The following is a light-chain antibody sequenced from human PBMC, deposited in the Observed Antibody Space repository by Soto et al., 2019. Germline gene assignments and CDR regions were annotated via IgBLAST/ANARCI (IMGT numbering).Light chain of an antibody. J-gene: IGKJ2*01. Sequence: EIVLTQSPATLSLSPGERATLSCGASQSVSSNSLAWYQQKPGLAPRVLIYDTSSRATGIPDRFSGSGSGTDFTLTISRLEPEDFAVYYCQQYGSSPPYTFGQGTKVEI. V-gene: IGKV3D-20*01. CDR2: DTS. CDR3: QQYGSSPPYT. CDR1: QSVSSNS.